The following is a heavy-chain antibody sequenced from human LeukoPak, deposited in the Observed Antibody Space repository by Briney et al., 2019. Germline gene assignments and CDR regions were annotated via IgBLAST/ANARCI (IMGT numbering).Heavy chain of an antibody. J-gene: IGHJ4*02. CDR1: GGSISSSSYY. CDR2: IYYSGST. V-gene: IGHV4-39*01. Sequence: SETLSLTCTVSGGSISSSSYYWGWIRQPPGKGLEWIGSIYYSGSTYYNPSLNSRLTISVDTSKNQFSLKLSSVTATDTAVYYCARRHYSGSGTYFSYYFNSWGQGTLVTVSS. D-gene: IGHD3-10*01. CDR3: ARRHYSGSGTYFSYYFNS.